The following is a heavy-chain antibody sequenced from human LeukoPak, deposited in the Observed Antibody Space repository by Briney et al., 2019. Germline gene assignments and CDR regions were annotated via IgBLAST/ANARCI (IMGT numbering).Heavy chain of an antibody. CDR2: INPNSGGT. Sequence: ASVKVSCTASGHTFTAYYTHWVRQAPGQGLEWMGWINPNSGGTNYAQQFQGRVTMTRDTSISTAYMELSRLRSDDTAVYYCARVPSVGATPLDAFDIWGQGTMVTVSS. V-gene: IGHV1-2*02. CDR1: GHTFTAYY. D-gene: IGHD1-26*01. J-gene: IGHJ3*02. CDR3: ARVPSVGATPLDAFDI.